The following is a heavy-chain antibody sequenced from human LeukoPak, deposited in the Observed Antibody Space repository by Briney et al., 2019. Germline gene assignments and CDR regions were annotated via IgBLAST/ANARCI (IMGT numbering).Heavy chain of an antibody. V-gene: IGHV3-66*02. J-gene: IGHJ3*02. D-gene: IGHD3-22*01. CDR3: ARGGYDDAFDI. Sequence: PGGSLRLSCAACGFTVSSNYMSWVRQAPGKGLEWVSVIYSGGSTYYADSVKGRFTISRDNSKNTLYLQMNSPRAEDTAVYYCARGGYDDAFDIWGQGTMVTVSS. CDR1: GFTVSSNY. CDR2: IYSGGST.